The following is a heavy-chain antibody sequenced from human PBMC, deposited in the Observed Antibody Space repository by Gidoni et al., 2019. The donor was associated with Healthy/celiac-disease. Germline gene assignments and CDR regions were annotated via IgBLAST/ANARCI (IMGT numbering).Heavy chain of an antibody. CDR1: GFTFDDYA. CDR3: ARGAEYYYDSSGYYYRGGFDY. V-gene: IGHV3-9*01. Sequence: EVQLVESGGGLVPHGRSLRLPCSASGFTFDDYAMPWFRQAPGKGLEWVSGISWNSGSIGYADSVKGRFTISRDNAKNSLYLQMNSLRAEDTALYYCARGAEYYYDSSGYYYRGGFDYWGQGTLVTVSS. J-gene: IGHJ4*02. CDR2: ISWNSGSI. D-gene: IGHD3-22*01.